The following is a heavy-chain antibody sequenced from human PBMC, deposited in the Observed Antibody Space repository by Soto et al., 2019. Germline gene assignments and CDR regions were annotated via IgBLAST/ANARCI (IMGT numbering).Heavy chain of an antibody. Sequence: QITLKESGPTLVKPTQTLTLTCSLSGFSITTSGVGVAWVRQPPGKALEWLAFTYLDDDNRYNPSLRTRLTTANDASRNQVVLTMTNMDPGDTATYYCAHRVTFMSNWNYGAFDFWGQGSLVTVPS. CDR2: TYLDDDN. D-gene: IGHD1-7*01. J-gene: IGHJ3*01. CDR1: GFSITTSGVG. V-gene: IGHV2-5*02. CDR3: AHRVTFMSNWNYGAFDF.